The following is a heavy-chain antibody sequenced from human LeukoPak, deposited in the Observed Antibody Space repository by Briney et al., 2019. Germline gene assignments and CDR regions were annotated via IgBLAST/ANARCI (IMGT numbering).Heavy chain of an antibody. D-gene: IGHD3-9*01. Sequence: PGGSLRLSCAASGFTFSSYAMSWVRQAPGKGLEWVANIKQDGSEKYYVDSVKGRFTISRDNAKNSLYLQMNSLRAEDTAVYYCARGDDIGDRGYFDYWGQGTLVTVSS. J-gene: IGHJ4*02. CDR2: IKQDGSEK. CDR1: GFTFSSYA. CDR3: ARGDDIGDRGYFDY. V-gene: IGHV3-7*01.